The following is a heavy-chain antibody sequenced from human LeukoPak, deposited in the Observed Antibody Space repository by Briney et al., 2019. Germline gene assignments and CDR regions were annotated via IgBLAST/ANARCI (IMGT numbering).Heavy chain of an antibody. CDR1: GYTFTSHD. CDR3: ARGYSPTLRTTGNDY. D-gene: IGHD1-1*01. Sequence: ASVKVSCKASGYTFTSHDINWVRQATGQGLEWMGWMSPNSGNTGYAQKFQGRVTMTRDTSINTAYLEFYSLRSEDTAVYYCARGYSPTLRTTGNDYWGQGTLVTVSS. V-gene: IGHV1-8*01. J-gene: IGHJ4*02. CDR2: MSPNSGNT.